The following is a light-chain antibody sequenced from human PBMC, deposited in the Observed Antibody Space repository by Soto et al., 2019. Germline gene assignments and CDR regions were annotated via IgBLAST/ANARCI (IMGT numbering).Light chain of an antibody. V-gene: IGLV2-14*01. CDR2: EVS. CDR3: TSYTSSSPYV. J-gene: IGLJ1*01. Sequence: SVLNQPASVSGSPGQSITISCTGTSSDVGGYNYVSWYQQRPGKAPKLMIYEVSNRPSGVSNRFSGSKSGNTASLTISGLQAEDEADYYCTSYTSSSPYVFGTGTKVTVL. CDR1: SSDVGGYNY.